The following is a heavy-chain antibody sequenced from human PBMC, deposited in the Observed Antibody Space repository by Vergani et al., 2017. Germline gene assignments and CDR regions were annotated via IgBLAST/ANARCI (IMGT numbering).Heavy chain of an antibody. J-gene: IGHJ6*03. CDR1: GGSFTSYH. V-gene: IGHV4-34*01. CDR2: IDHTGRP. CDR3: ARVNTETNGHLYYYYYMDV. D-gene: IGHD4-11*01. Sequence: QVQLQEWGAGLLKTSETLSLTCGVSGGSFTSYHWTWIRQSPGEGLEWVGDIDHTGRPDYNPSLKSRLTMSVDKSRNQFSLTLNSVTATDTAIYFCARVNTETNGHLYYYYYMDVWGQGTAVTVS.